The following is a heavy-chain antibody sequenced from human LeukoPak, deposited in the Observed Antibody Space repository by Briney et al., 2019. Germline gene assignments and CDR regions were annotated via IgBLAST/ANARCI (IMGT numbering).Heavy chain of an antibody. Sequence: ASVKVSCKASGYTFTGYYMHWVRHAPGQGLEWMGWINPNSGGTNYAQKFQGRVTMTRDTSISTAYMELSRLRSDDTAVYYCARALVVYAKGELGDYWGQGTLVTVSS. V-gene: IGHV1-2*02. J-gene: IGHJ4*02. D-gene: IGHD2-8*02. CDR2: INPNSGGT. CDR1: GYTFTGYY. CDR3: ARALVVYAKGELGDY.